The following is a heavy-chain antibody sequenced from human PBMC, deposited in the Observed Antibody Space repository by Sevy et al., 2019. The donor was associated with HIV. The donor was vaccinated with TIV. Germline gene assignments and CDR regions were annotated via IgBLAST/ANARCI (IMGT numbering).Heavy chain of an antibody. CDR3: ARKMELLVPDY. D-gene: IGHD2-21*02. CDR2: SSSSSNYI. V-gene: IGHV3-21*01. J-gene: IGHJ4*02. CDR1: GFTFSIYS. Sequence: GGSLRLSCAASGFTFSIYSMNWVRQAPGKGLEWVSSSSSSSNYIYYADSVKGRFTISRDNAKNSLYLQMNSLRAEDTAVYYCARKMELLVPDYWGQGTLVTVSS.